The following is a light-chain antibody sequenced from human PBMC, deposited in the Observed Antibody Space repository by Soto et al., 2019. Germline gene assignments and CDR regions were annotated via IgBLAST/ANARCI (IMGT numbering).Light chain of an antibody. CDR2: EVS. J-gene: IGLJ2*01. CDR1: SRDVGGYKY. V-gene: IGLV2-14*01. CDR3: TSYRGSSTLV. Sequence: QSALTQPASVSGSPGQSITISCTGNSRDVGGYKYVSWYQQHPGKAPKLIIYEVSNRPSGVSNRFSGSKSGNTASLTISGLQAEDEADYYCTSYRGSSTLVFGGVTKLTVL.